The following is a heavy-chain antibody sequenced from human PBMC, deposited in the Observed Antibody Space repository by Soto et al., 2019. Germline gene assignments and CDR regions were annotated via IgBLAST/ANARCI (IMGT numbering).Heavy chain of an antibody. CDR1: GDSFTSYW. Sequence: GESLKISCKGSGDSFTSYWIGWVRQMPGKGLEWMGIIYPGDSDTRYSPSFQGQVTISADKSISTAYLQWSSLKASDTAMYYCARSRGYCSGGSCPDRVFYYYYGMDVWGQGTTVTVSS. D-gene: IGHD2-15*01. V-gene: IGHV5-51*01. CDR2: IYPGDSDT. J-gene: IGHJ6*02. CDR3: ARSRGYCSGGSCPDRVFYYYYGMDV.